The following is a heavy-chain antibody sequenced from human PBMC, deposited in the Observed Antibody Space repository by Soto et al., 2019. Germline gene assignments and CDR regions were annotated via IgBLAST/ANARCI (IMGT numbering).Heavy chain of an antibody. CDR1: GYTFTSYA. CDR3: ASWTPLRYSGSYLPYYYGMDV. V-gene: IGHV1-3*01. CDR2: INAGNGNT. Sequence: ASVKVSCKASGYTFTSYAMHWVRQAPGQRLEWMGWINAGNGNTKYSQKFQGRVTITRDTSASTAYMELSSLRSEDTAVYYCASWTPLRYSGSYLPYYYGMDVWGQGTTVTVSS. D-gene: IGHD1-26*01. J-gene: IGHJ6*02.